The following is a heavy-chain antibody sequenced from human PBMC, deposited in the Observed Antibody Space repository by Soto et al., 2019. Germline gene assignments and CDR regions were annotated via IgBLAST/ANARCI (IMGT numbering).Heavy chain of an antibody. V-gene: IGHV1-3*01. CDR1: GYTFTSYA. J-gene: IGHJ6*02. D-gene: IGHD6-13*01. CDR3: VVAAAAYYYYYGMDV. Sequence: AASVKVSCKASGYTFTSYAMHWVRQAPGQRLEWMGWINAGNGNTKYSQKFQGRVTITRDTSASTAYMELSSLRSEDTAVYYCVVAAAAYYYYYGMDVWGQGTTVTSP. CDR2: INAGNGNT.